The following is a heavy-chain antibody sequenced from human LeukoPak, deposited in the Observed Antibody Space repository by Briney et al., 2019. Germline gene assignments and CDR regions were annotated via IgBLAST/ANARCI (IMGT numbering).Heavy chain of an antibody. V-gene: IGHV1-69*04. CDR1: GGTFSSYA. CDR3: ARDEMAEGY. Sequence: ASVKVSCKASGGTFSSYAISWVRQAPGQGLEWMGRIIPILGMANYAQKFQGRVTITADKSTSTAYMELSSLRSEDTAVYYCARDEMAEGYWGQGTLVTVSP. J-gene: IGHJ4*02. D-gene: IGHD5-24*01. CDR2: IIPILGMA.